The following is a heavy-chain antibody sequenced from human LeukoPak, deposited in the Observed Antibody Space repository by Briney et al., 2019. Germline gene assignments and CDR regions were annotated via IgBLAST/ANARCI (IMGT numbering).Heavy chain of an antibody. CDR3: ARDGNAEPRSYRY. D-gene: IGHD3-16*02. CDR1: GYTFNSYG. CDR2: ISAYNGNT. J-gene: IGHJ4*02. Sequence: ASVKVSCKASGYTFNSYGIRWVRQAPGQGLEWMGWISAYNGNTNYAQKLQGRVNMTTDTSTSTAYMELRSLRSDGTGVYYCARDGNAEPRSYRYWGQGTLVTVSS. V-gene: IGHV1-18*01.